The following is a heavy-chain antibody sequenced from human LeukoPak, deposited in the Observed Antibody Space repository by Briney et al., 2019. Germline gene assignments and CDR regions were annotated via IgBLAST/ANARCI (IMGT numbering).Heavy chain of an antibody. V-gene: IGHV3-20*04. D-gene: IGHD4-17*01. CDR2: INWNGGST. CDR3: ARDRGGHDYGDYFDY. CDR1: GFTFDDYG. J-gene: IGHJ4*02. Sequence: GGSLRLSCAASGFTFDDYGVSWVRQAPGKGLEWVSGINWNGGSTGYADSVKGRFTISRDNAKNSLYLQMNSLRAEDTALYYCARDRGGHDYGDYFDYWGQGTLVTVSS.